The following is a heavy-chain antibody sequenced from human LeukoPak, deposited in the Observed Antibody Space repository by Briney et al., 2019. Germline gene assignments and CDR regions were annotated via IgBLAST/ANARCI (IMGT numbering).Heavy chain of an antibody. V-gene: IGHV4-30-4*01. CDR3: ARGHMIVPPDY. CDR1: GGSISSGVYY. CDR2: IYYSGST. D-gene: IGHD3-22*01. J-gene: IGHJ4*02. Sequence: PSETLSLTCTVSGGSISSGVYYWSWIRQPPGKGLEWIGYIYYSGSTYYNPSLKSRVTISVDTSKNQFSLKLSSVTAADTAVYYCARGHMIVPPDYWGQGTLVTVSS.